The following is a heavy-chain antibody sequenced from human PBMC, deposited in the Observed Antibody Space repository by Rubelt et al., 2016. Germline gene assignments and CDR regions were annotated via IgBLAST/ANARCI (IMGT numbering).Heavy chain of an antibody. CDR2: ISSSSDYI. D-gene: IGHD4-17*01. CDR3: ARAHDFGDYGWNDAFDI. J-gene: IGHJ3*02. Sequence: RGLDWVSSISSSSDYIYYADSVKGRFTISRDNVKNSLYLQMNSLRAEDTALYYCARAHDFGDYGWNDAFDIWGQGTMVTVSS. V-gene: IGHV3-21*01.